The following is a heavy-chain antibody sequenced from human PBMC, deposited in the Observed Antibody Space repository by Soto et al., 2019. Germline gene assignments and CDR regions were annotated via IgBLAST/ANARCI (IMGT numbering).Heavy chain of an antibody. V-gene: IGHV3-21*01. CDR1: AFTFSSYS. Sequence: GVSLRRSCAASAFTFSSYSMNWVRQGQGKGREWVSPISSSSSYIYYAGSVRGRFTLSRDNAKNSLYLQMNSLRAEDTAVYYCASRAGCSGSLDYWGQGPLVTVSS. CDR2: ISSSSSYI. D-gene: IGHD3-10*02. CDR3: ASRAGCSGSLDY. J-gene: IGHJ4*02.